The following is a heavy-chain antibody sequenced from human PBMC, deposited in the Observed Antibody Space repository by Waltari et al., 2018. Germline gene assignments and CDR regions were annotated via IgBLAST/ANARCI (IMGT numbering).Heavy chain of an antibody. V-gene: IGHV1-46*01. CDR2: INPNGGST. Sequence: QVQLVQSGADVKKPGASVKVSCEASGYTFTHYYIHWVRQAPGQGLEWMGIINPNGGSTSYAQKFQGRVTMTRDTSTNTVYMELGSLRSDDTAVYYCARDHEGSGLGYWGQGTLVTVS. CDR1: GYTFTHYY. D-gene: IGHD1-26*01. J-gene: IGHJ4*02. CDR3: ARDHEGSGLGY.